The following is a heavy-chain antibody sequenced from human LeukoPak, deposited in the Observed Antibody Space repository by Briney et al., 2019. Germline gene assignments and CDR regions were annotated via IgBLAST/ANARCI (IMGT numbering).Heavy chain of an antibody. Sequence: ARSLRLSCAASGFTFDDYARHWVRQAPGKGLEWVSGISWNSGSICYADSVKGRFTIARDNAKNSLYLQMNSLRAEDTALYYCEKDVSYYGSGSQGNPFDYWGQGTLVTVSS. D-gene: IGHD3-10*01. V-gene: IGHV3-9*01. CDR3: EKDVSYYGSGSQGNPFDY. J-gene: IGHJ4*02. CDR1: GFTFDDYA. CDR2: ISWNSGSI.